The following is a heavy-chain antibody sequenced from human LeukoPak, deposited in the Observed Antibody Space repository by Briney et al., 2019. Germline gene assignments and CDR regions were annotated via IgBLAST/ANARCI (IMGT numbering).Heavy chain of an antibody. CDR3: ARGLWSAHRREYYFDS. D-gene: IGHD3-3*01. J-gene: IGHJ4*02. CDR2: INAGNGGT. V-gene: IGHV1-3*01. Sequence: ASVKVSCKASGYTFTNYAVNWLRQAPGQRLEWMGWINAGNGGTKFSQNYQARVTITRDASASTAYMELSSLTSEDTAVYFCARGLWSAHRREYYFDSWGQGTLVTVSS. CDR1: GYTFTNYA.